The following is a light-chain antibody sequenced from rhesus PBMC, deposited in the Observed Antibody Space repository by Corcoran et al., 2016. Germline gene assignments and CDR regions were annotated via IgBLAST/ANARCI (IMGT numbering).Light chain of an antibody. CDR2: NAS. CDR3: LQYSSSPFP. CDR1: QSISSW. V-gene: IGKV1-22*01. Sequence: DIQMTQSPSSLSASVGDTVTITCRASQSISSWLDWCQQKPGKAPKLLFYNASSLQSGVPSRLSGSGHGTDFTLTNSSRQPENFATNYCLQYSSSPFPFCPGTKLDIK. J-gene: IGKJ3*01.